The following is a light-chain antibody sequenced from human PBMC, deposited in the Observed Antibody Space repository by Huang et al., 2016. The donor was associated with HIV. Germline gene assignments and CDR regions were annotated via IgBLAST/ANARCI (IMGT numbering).Light chain of an antibody. CDR1: QSLLHSDGYNY. Sequence: DIVMTQSPLSLPVTPGEPASISCRSSQSLLHSDGYNYLDWYLQRPGQSPQLLIYLGANRAAGVPDRFSGSGAGTDFTLKISRREAEEVGVYWCMQALQTPRTFGGGTKVEIK. V-gene: IGKV2-28*01. CDR3: MQALQTPRT. CDR2: LGA. J-gene: IGKJ4*01.